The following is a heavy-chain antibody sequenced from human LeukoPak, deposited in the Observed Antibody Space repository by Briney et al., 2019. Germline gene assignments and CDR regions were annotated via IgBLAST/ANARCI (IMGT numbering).Heavy chain of an antibody. V-gene: IGHV1-2*02. CDR2: INPNSGGT. J-gene: IGHJ4*02. CDR3: ARGSDSIWYRIPSDY. D-gene: IGHD6-13*01. CDR1: GYTFTGYY. Sequence: ASVKVSCKASGYTFTGYYMHWVRQAPGQGLEWMGWINPNSGGTNYAQKFQGRVTMTRDTSISTAYMELSRLRSDDTAVYYCARGSDSIWYRIPSDYWGQGTLVTVSS.